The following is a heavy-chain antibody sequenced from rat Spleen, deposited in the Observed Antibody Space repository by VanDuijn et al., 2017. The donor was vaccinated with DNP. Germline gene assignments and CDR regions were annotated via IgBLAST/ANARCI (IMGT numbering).Heavy chain of an antibody. V-gene: IGHV5-25*01. J-gene: IGHJ2*01. CDR2: ISIGGYNT. CDR3: ARHNSGFDY. CDR1: GFTFSNHY. Sequence: EVQLVESGGGLVQPGRSMKLSCAASGFTFSNHYMAWFRQAPTKGLEWVASISIGGYNTYYRDSVRGRFTISRDQTKDTLYLQMDSLRSEDTATYYCARHNSGFDYWGQGVMVTVSS. D-gene: IGHD4-3*01.